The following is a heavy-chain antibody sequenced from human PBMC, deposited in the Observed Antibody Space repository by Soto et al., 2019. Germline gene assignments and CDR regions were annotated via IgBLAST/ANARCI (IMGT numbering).Heavy chain of an antibody. V-gene: IGHV4-31*03. Sequence: TLSLSCTVSGSSVASDGYYWSWILQVPGRGREWIGYIKYSGTTHYSPSLKSRVNIYFDKSKNQVFLNLRFVTGADTAVYFCPRDVRDTGYSYWFDPWGQGILVTVSS. D-gene: IGHD3-9*01. CDR1: GSSVASDGYY. CDR2: IKYSGTT. CDR3: PRDVRDTGYSYWFDP. J-gene: IGHJ5*02.